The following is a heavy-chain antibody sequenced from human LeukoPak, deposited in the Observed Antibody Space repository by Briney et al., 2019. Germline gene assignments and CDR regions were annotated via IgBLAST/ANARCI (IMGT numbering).Heavy chain of an antibody. CDR1: GFTFSSYG. CDR2: IRYDGSNK. CDR3: ARNLIVVVPAAIGYCYYYMDV. D-gene: IGHD2-2*02. Sequence: GGSLRLSCAASGFTFSSYGMHWVRQAPGKGLEWVAFIRYDGSNKYYADSVKGRFTISRDNSKNTLYLQMNSLRAEDTAVYYCARNLIVVVPAAIGYCYYYMDVWGKGTTVTISS. J-gene: IGHJ6*03. V-gene: IGHV3-30*02.